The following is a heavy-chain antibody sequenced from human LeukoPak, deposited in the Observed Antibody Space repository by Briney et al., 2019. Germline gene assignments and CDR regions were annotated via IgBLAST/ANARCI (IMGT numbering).Heavy chain of an antibody. CDR3: ARERYCSGGSCYFDY. J-gene: IGHJ4*02. CDR2: INHSGST. Sequence: PSETLSLTCAVYGGSFSGYYWSWIRQPPGKGLEWIGEINHSGSTNYNPSLKSRVTISVDTSKNQFSLKLSSVTAADTAVYYCARERYCSGGSCYFDYWGQGTLVTVSS. CDR1: GGSFSGYY. V-gene: IGHV4-34*01. D-gene: IGHD2-15*01.